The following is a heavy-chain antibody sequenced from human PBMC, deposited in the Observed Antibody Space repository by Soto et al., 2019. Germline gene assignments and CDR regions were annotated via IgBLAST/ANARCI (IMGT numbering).Heavy chain of an antibody. D-gene: IGHD6-13*01. Sequence: EVQLLESGGGLVQPGGSRRLSCAASGFTFSSYAMSWVRQAPGKGLEWVSAISGSGGSTYYADSVKGRFTISRDSSKNTLDLQMNSLRAEDTAVYYCAMAGGIATAGAFNYWGQGTLVTVSS. CDR3: AMAGGIATAGAFNY. CDR2: ISGSGGST. J-gene: IGHJ4*02. V-gene: IGHV3-23*01. CDR1: GFTFSSYA.